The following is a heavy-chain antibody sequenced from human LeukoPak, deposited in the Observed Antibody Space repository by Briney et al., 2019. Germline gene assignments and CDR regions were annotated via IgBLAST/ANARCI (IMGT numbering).Heavy chain of an antibody. D-gene: IGHD2-2*03. CDR2: ISSSGSTI. Sequence: PGGSLRLSCAASGFTFSSYEMNWVRQAPGKGLEWVSYISSSGSTIYYADSVKGRFTTSRDNAKNTLYLQMNSLRAEDTAVYYCARVDSGFGDWGQGTLVTVSS. V-gene: IGHV3-48*03. CDR1: GFTFSSYE. CDR3: ARVDSGFGD. J-gene: IGHJ4*02.